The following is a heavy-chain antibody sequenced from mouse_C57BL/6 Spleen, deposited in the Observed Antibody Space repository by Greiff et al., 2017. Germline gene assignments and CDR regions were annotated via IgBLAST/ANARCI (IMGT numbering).Heavy chain of an antibody. CDR1: GYTFTSYW. CDR3: AREYWDGLRAWFAY. J-gene: IGHJ3*01. D-gene: IGHD2-10*02. CDR2: IYPGSGST. Sequence: PGASVKMSCKASGYTFTSYWITWVKQRPGQGLEWIGDIYPGSGSTNYNEKFKCKATLTVDTSSSTAYMQLSSLTSADSAVYYCAREYWDGLRAWFAYWGQGTLVTVSA. V-gene: IGHV1-55*01.